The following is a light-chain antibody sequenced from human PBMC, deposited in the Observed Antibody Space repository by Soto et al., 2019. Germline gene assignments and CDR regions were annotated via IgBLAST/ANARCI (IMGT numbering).Light chain of an antibody. Sequence: DIQMTQSPSTLSASVGDRVSINCRASQSISAWLAWYQQKPGKTPRLLIYKASTLEIGVPSRFSGSGCGTEITLTISNLQPDDVAIYYCQHYNDYSWTFGQGTKVDIK. CDR1: QSISAW. J-gene: IGKJ1*01. CDR2: KAS. CDR3: QHYNDYSWT. V-gene: IGKV1-5*03.